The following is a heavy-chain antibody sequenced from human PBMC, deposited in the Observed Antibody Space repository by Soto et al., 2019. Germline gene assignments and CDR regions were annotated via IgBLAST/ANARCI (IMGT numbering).Heavy chain of an antibody. J-gene: IGHJ4*02. CDR2: INPGNGNT. D-gene: IGHD3-16*02. CDR1: GYTFTAYA. V-gene: IGHV1-3*01. Sequence: QVQLVQSGGEAKKPGASVKVSCEASGYTFTAYAIHWLRQAPGQRLEWMAWINPGNGNTKYSQKFLGRVSITRDTSASTAHLELGSLRSEDTAVDYCARSAISPYGGLIGPFDYWGQGNLVTVSS. CDR3: ARSAISPYGGLIGPFDY.